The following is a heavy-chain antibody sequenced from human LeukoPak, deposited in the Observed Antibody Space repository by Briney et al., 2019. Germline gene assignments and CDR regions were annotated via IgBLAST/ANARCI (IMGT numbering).Heavy chain of an antibody. CDR2: INQDGSEE. CDR1: GFLFNTYW. CDR3: ASGQQLGY. V-gene: IGHV3-7*03. Sequence: LDLSWAAPGFLFNTYWMGWVRKAPGKGLEWVANINQDGSEEFYVDSVKGRFTISRDNAKKSLYLRMNSLRAEDTAVYYCASGQQLGYWGQGTLVTVSS. J-gene: IGHJ4*02. D-gene: IGHD6-13*01.